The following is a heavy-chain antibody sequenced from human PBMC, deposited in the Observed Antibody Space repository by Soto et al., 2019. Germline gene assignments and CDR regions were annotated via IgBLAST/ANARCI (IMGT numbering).Heavy chain of an antibody. V-gene: IGHV3-21*01. D-gene: IGHD4-17*01. J-gene: IGHJ3*02. Sequence: GGSLRLSCAASGFTFSSYAMKWVRQAPGKGLEWVSLISSSSSYIYYADSVKGRFTISRDNSKNSLYLQMYSLRAEDTAVYYCAIVVRVTTPGSAFDIWGQGTMVTVSS. CDR3: AIVVRVTTPGSAFDI. CDR1: GFTFSSYA. CDR2: ISSSSSYI.